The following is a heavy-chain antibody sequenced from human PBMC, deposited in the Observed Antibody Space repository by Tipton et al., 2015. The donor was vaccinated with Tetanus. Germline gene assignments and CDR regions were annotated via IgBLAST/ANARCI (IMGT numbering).Heavy chain of an antibody. Sequence: TLSLTCTVSGGSVRGGSYQWNWIRQTPGKGLEWLAYISNSGSTNSNYSLKSRISISRDTSKNQFSLRLTSVTAADTAVYYCARHLYGYWFDPWGQGALVTVSS. J-gene: IGHJ5*02. V-gene: IGHV4-61*01. CDR2: ISNSGST. D-gene: IGHD2/OR15-2a*01. CDR3: ARHLYGYWFDP. CDR1: GGSVRGGSYQ.